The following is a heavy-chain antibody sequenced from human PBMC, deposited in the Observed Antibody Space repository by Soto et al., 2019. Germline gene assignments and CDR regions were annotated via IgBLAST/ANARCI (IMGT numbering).Heavy chain of an antibody. J-gene: IGHJ6*02. CDR1: GFTFSSYA. D-gene: IGHD3-3*01. Sequence: SGGSLRLSCAASGFTFSSYAMSWVRQAPGKGLEWVSAISGSGGSTYYADSVKGRFTISRDNSKNTLYLQMNSLRAEDTAVYYCAKDWTRGYYYGMDVWGQGTTVTVSS. CDR3: AKDWTRGYYYGMDV. CDR2: ISGSGGST. V-gene: IGHV3-23*01.